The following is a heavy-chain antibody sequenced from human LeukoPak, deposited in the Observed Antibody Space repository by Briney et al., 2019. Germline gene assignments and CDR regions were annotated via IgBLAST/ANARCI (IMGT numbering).Heavy chain of an antibody. CDR2: IKQDGSEK. CDR3: ARDPWYSSSWYLGLG. D-gene: IGHD6-13*01. Sequence: PGGSLRLSCAASGFTFSSYWMSWVRQPPGKGLEWVANIKQDGSEKYYVDSVKGRFTIPRDNAKNSLYLQMNSLRAEDTAVYYCARDPWYSSSWYLGLGWGQGTLVTVSS. J-gene: IGHJ4*02. CDR1: GFTFSSYW. V-gene: IGHV3-7*01.